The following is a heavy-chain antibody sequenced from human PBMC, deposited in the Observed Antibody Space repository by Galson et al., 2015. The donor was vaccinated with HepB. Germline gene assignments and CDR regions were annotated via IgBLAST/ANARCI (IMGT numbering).Heavy chain of an antibody. CDR1: GYTLTELS. D-gene: IGHD1-26*01. V-gene: IGHV1-24*01. CDR3: ASNKWELQGRGFDY. CDR2: FDPEDGET. Sequence: SVKVSCKVSGYTLTELSMHWVRQAPGKGLEWMGGFDPEDGETIYAQKFQGRVTMTEDTSTDTAYMELSSLRSEGTAVYYCASNKWELQGRGFDYWGQGTLVTVSS. J-gene: IGHJ4*02.